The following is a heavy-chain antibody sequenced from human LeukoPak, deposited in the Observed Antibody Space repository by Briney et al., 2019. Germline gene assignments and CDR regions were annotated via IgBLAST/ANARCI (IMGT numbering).Heavy chain of an antibody. CDR3: AVTPGRYGSGSYDD. Sequence: GESLKISCQASGYKITSHWIAWVRQMPGKSPEWMGIIYPGDSDTRYSPSFQGQVVISVDKSSNVAYLQWTTLKASDTAMYYCAVTPGRYGSGSYDDWGQGTLVTVSS. CDR1: GYKITSHW. D-gene: IGHD3-10*01. J-gene: IGHJ4*02. CDR2: IYPGDSDT. V-gene: IGHV5-51*01.